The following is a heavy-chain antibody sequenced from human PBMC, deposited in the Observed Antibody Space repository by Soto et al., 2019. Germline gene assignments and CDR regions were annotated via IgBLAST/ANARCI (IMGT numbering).Heavy chain of an antibody. CDR2: ITSSGSTT. CDR3: ARERYSYGPYYFDY. CDR1: GFTFSDYY. V-gene: IGHV3-11*01. Sequence: GSLRLSCAASGFTFSDYYMSWIRQAPGKGLEWVSSITSSGSTTYYTDSVKGRFTISRDNAKNSLYLQMNSLRAEDTAVYYCARERYSYGPYYFDYWGQGTLVTVSS. J-gene: IGHJ4*02. D-gene: IGHD5-18*01.